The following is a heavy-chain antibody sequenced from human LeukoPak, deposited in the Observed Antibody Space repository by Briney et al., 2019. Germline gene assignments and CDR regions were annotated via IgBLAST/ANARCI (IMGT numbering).Heavy chain of an antibody. J-gene: IGHJ5*02. D-gene: IGHD6-13*01. V-gene: IGHV1-69*13. CDR3: ARDSPEGRAAAPIPNWFDP. Sequence: AASVKVSCKASGGTFSSYALSWVRQAPGQGLEWMGGIIPIFGTANYAQKFQGRVTITADESTSTAYVELSSLRSEDTAVYYCARDSPEGRAAAPIPNWFDPWGQGTLVTVSS. CDR2: IIPIFGTA. CDR1: GGTFSSYA.